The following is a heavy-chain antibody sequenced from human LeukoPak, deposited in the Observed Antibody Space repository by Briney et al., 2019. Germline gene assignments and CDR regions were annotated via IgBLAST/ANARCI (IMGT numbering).Heavy chain of an antibody. Sequence: PSETLSLTCAVYGGSFSGYYWSWIRQPPGKGLEWIGEINHSGSTNYNPSLKSRVTISVDTSKNQFSLKLSSVTAADTAVYYCASRVPAAIVGWFDPWGQGTLVTVSS. D-gene: IGHD2-2*01. CDR2: INHSGST. CDR1: GGSFSGYY. CDR3: ASRVPAAIVGWFDP. J-gene: IGHJ5*02. V-gene: IGHV4-34*01.